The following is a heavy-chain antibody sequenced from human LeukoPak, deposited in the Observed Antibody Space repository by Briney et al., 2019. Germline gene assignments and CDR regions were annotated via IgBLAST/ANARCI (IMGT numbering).Heavy chain of an antibody. D-gene: IGHD5-12*01. CDR1: GFTFSSYG. J-gene: IGHJ4*02. Sequence: GGSLRLSCAASGFTFSSYGMHWVRQAPGKGLEWVAVISYDGSNKYYADSVKGRFTISRDNPKNTLYLQMNSLRAEDTAVYYCAKDYVVATSTHIVWGQGTLVTVSS. CDR2: ISYDGSNK. V-gene: IGHV3-30*18. CDR3: AKDYVVATSTHIV.